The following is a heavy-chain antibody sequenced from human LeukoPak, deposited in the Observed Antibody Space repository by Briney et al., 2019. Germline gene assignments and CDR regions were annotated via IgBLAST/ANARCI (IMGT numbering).Heavy chain of an antibody. CDR2: IYHSGST. CDR3: ARCSLGGRFLPNYFDY. D-gene: IGHD2-15*01. V-gene: IGHV4-38-2*02. J-gene: IGHJ4*02. CDR1: GYSISSGYY. Sequence: PSETLSLTCTVSGYSISSGYYWGWIRQPPGKGLEWIGSIYHSGSTYYTPSLKSRVTISVDTSKNQFSLKLSSVTAADTAVYYCARCSLGGRFLPNYFDYWGQGTLVTVSS.